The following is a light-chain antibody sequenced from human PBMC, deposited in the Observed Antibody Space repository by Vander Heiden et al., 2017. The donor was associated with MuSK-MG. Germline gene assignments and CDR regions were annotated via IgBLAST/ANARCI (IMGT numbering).Light chain of an antibody. CDR3: QQSDCTPIT. J-gene: IGKJ2*01. V-gene: IGKV1-39*01. Sequence: DIQMTQSPSSLSASVGDRVTITCRASQSISDYLNWYQQKPGKAPKLLIYAASSLQSGVPTRFSGSGSGTDFTLTISRLQPEDSATYFCQQSDCTPITFGQGTKLEIK. CDR2: AAS. CDR1: QSISDY.